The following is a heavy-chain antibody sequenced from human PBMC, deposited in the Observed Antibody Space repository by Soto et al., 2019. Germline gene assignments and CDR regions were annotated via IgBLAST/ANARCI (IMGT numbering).Heavy chain of an antibody. J-gene: IGHJ5*02. CDR1: GGTFSSYA. D-gene: IGHD3-10*01. V-gene: IGHV1-69*13. CDR2: IIPIFGTA. Sequence: SVKVSCKASGGTFSSYAISWVRQAPGQGLEWMGGIIPIFGTANYAQKFQGRVTITADESTSTAYMELSSPRSEDTAVYYCARVKVTMVRGVIIPRNWFDPWGQGTLVTVSS. CDR3: ARVKVTMVRGVIIPRNWFDP.